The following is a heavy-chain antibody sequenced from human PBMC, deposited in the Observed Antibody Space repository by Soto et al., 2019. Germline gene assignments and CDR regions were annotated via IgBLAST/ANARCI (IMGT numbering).Heavy chain of an antibody. D-gene: IGHD4-17*01. V-gene: IGHV4-31*03. CDR1: GGSISSGGYY. CDR2: IYYSGST. CDR3: ARVNYGDYDNYYYGMDV. J-gene: IGHJ6*02. Sequence: PSETLSLTCTVSGGSISSGGYYWSWIRQHPGKGLEWIGYIYYSGSTYYNPSLKSRVTISVDTSKNQFSLKLSSVTAADTAVYYCARVNYGDYDNYYYGMDVWGQGTTVTVS.